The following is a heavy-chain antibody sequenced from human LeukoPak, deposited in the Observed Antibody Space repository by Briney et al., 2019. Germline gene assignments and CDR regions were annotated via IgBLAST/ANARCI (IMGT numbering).Heavy chain of an antibody. D-gene: IGHD3-22*01. V-gene: IGHV1-69*13. J-gene: IGHJ3*02. CDR2: IIPIFGTA. Sequence: SVKVSCKASGGTFSSYAISWVRQAPGQGLEWMGGIIPIFGTAKYARKFQGRVTITADESTSTAYMELSSLRSEDTAVYYCATTYYYDRWGRAFDIWGQGTMVTVSS. CDR3: ATTYYYDRWGRAFDI. CDR1: GGTFSSYA.